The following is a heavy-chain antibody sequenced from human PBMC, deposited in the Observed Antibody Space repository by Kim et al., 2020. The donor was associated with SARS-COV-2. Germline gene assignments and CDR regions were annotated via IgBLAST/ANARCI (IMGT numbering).Heavy chain of an antibody. CDR2: NNDGPDP. V-gene: IGHV3-74*01. Sequence: NNDGPDPFYADSVRGRFTISRDNAKNTVYLQLNSLGAEDTAVYYCTTVFEFWGQGTLVIVSS. J-gene: IGHJ4*02. CDR3: TTVFEF.